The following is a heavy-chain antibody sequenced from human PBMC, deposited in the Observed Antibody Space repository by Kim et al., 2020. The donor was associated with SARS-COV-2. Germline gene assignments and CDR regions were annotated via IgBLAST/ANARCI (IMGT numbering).Heavy chain of an antibody. Sequence: GGSLRLSCAASGFTFSSYSMNWVRQAPGKGLEWVSSISSSSSYIYYADSVKGRFTISRDNAKNSLYLQMNSLRAEDTAVYYCARDHSEGGIAVAGIGFDPWGQGTLVTVSS. D-gene: IGHD6-19*01. CDR2: ISSSSSYI. J-gene: IGHJ5*02. CDR1: GFTFSSYS. CDR3: ARDHSEGGIAVAGIGFDP. V-gene: IGHV3-21*04.